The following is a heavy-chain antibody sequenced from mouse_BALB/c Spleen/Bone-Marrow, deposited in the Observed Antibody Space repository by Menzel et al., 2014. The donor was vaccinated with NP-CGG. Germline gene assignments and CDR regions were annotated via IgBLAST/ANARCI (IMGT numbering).Heavy chain of an antibody. V-gene: IGHV1-67*01. CDR2: ISTYSGNT. CDR3: ASCCGSSYFDY. Sequence: VKLMESGPELVRPGASVKLSCKGSGYTFTDYAMPWVKQSHAKSLEWIGVISTYSGNTNYNQKFKGQATMTVDKSSSTAYMELARLTSEDSAIYYCASCCGSSYFDYWGEGTTLTVSS. D-gene: IGHD1-1*01. J-gene: IGHJ2*01. CDR1: GYTFTDYA.